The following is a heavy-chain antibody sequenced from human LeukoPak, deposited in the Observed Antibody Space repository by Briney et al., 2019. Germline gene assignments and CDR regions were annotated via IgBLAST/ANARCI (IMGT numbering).Heavy chain of an antibody. CDR1: GFTVITND. CDR3: ARGVEPLAANTLAY. Sequence: GGSLTLTCAASGFTVITNDMTWVRQAPGKGLEWVSVLYSDGNTKYTVSVQGRFTISRDNSKNTLYLEMNSLSPDDTAVYYCARGVEPLAANTLAYWGQGTLVTVSS. V-gene: IGHV3-53*01. D-gene: IGHD1-14*01. CDR2: LYSDGNT. J-gene: IGHJ4*02.